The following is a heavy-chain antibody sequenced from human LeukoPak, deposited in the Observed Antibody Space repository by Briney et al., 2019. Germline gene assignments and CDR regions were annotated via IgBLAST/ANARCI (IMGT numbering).Heavy chain of an antibody. D-gene: IGHD3-22*01. J-gene: IGHJ4*02. CDR2: INPNSGGT. Sequence: ASVKVSCKASGYTFTGYYMHWVRQAPGQGLEWMGWINPNSGGTNYAQKFQGRVTMTRDTSISTAYMELRSLGSDDTAVYSCARVRYYYDSSAKYYFDYWGQGTLVTVSS. V-gene: IGHV1-2*02. CDR3: ARVRYYYDSSAKYYFDY. CDR1: GYTFTGYY.